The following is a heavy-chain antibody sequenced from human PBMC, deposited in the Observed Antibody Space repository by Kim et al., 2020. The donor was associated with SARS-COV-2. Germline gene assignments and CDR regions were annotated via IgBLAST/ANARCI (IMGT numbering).Heavy chain of an antibody. V-gene: IGHV1-69*13. Sequence: SVKVSCKASGGTFSNYAISWVRQAPGQRLEWMGGIIPIFGTTHYAQKFQGRVTITADESTSTAYMDLNSLRSEDTAVYYCVRGGYSSGRPPLYNWFDPWGQGTVVTVPS. D-gene: IGHD6-19*01. CDR1: GGTFSNYA. CDR2: IIPIFGTT. J-gene: IGHJ5*02. CDR3: VRGGYSSGRPPLYNWFDP.